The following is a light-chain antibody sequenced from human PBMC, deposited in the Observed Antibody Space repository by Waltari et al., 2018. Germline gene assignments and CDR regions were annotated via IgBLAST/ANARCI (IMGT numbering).Light chain of an antibody. V-gene: IGKV3-11*01. CDR3: QKRSNWPPT. J-gene: IGKJ5*01. CDR2: DAS. Sequence: VLTQSPATLSLSPGERATLSCRASQDVVTYLAWYQQGPGQGPRLLIDDASTRATGIPARFSGSGSGTDFTLTIDSLDPEDSAVYFCQKRSNWPPTFGQGTRLEIK. CDR1: QDVVTY.